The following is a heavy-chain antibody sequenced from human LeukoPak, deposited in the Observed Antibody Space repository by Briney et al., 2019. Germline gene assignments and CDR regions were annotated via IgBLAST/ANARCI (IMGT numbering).Heavy chain of an antibody. D-gene: IGHD3-22*01. V-gene: IGHV3-7*01. CDR1: GSTFSSYW. CDR3: ASRYYYDSSGYYFDY. J-gene: IGHJ4*02. CDR2: IKQDGSEK. Sequence: PGGSLRLSCAASGSTFSSYWMSWVRQAPGKGLEWVANIKQDGSEKYYEDSVKGRFTISRDNAKNSLYLQMNSLRAEDTAVYYCASRYYYDSSGYYFDYWGQGTLVTVSS.